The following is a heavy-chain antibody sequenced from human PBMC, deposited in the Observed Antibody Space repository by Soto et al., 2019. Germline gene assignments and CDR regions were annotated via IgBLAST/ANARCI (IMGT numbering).Heavy chain of an antibody. D-gene: IGHD3-10*01. CDR1: GLPFDNYG. CDR2: IAYSGGST. V-gene: IGHV3-23*01. Sequence: EVQLLESGGGLVQPGGSRRLSWEASGLPFDNYGLSGVGKAPGKGLGGVSFIAYSGGSTVYADSVKGRFTLSRDNSKRTLYLQMNSLRAEDTAVYYCAKDHFVYGSGRSLDYWGQGTLVTVSS. J-gene: IGHJ4*02. CDR3: AKDHFVYGSGRSLDY.